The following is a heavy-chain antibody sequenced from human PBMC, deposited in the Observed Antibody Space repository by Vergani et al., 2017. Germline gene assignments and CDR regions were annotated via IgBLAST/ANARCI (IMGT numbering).Heavy chain of an antibody. D-gene: IGHD2-2*01. J-gene: IGHJ4*02. V-gene: IGHV1-2*02. CDR2: INPNSGGT. CDR3: ARVGTSSNRDYFDY. CDR1: GYTFTDYF. Sequence: QVQLVQSGAEVKKPGASVKVSCKASGYTFTDYFMHWVRQAPGQGLEWMGWINPNSGGTHYAQKFQGRVTMTRDTSISTAYMELSNLSSDDTAVYYCARVGTSSNRDYFDYWGQGTLVTVSS.